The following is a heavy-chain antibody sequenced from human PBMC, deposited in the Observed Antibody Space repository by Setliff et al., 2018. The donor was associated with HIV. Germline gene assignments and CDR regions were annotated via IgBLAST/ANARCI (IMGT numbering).Heavy chain of an antibody. CDR2: IIPIFGTA. J-gene: IGHJ4*02. V-gene: IGHV1-69*05. D-gene: IGHD3-22*01. CDR1: GGTFSSYA. Sequence: ASVKVSCKVSGGTFSSYAISWVRQAPGQGLEWMGGIIPIFGTANYAQKFQGRVTITTDESTSTAYMELSSLGSEDTAVYYCARGLADPWFFYDNSGLNAFNYWGQGAQVTVSS. CDR3: ARGLADPWFFYDNSGLNAFNY.